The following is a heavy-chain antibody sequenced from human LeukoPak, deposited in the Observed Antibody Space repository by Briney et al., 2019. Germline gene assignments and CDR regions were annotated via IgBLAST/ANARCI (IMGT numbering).Heavy chain of an antibody. J-gene: IGHJ4*02. V-gene: IGHV4-39*01. CDR2: IYYSGST. CDR3: ATQTGFNYDFDY. Sequence: SETLSLTCTVSGGSISSSSYYWGWIRQPPGKGLEWIGSIYYSGSTYYNPSLKSRVTISVDTSKSQFSLKLSSVTAADTAVYYCATQTGFNYDFDYWGQGTLVTVSS. D-gene: IGHD4-11*01. CDR1: GGSISSSSYY.